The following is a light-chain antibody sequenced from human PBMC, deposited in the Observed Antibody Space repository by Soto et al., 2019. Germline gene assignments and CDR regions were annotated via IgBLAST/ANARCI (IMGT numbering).Light chain of an antibody. CDR1: QSVSSN. CDR2: GAS. CDR3: QQYNNWPPKHT. Sequence: EIVMTQSPATLSVSPGERATLSCRASQSVSSNLAWYQQKPGQAPRLLIYGASTRATGIPARFSGNGSGTEFTLTISSLQSEDFAVYYCQQYNNWPPKHTFGQGTKLEIK. V-gene: IGKV3-15*01. J-gene: IGKJ2*01.